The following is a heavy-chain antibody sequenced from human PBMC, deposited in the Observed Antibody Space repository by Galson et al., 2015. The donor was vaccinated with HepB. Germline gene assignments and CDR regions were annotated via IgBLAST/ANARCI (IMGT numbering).Heavy chain of an antibody. CDR2: INPDGSET. CDR1: GFTFSSYN. CDR3: ARRISLVRGIITRPDYYYGMDV. Sequence: SLRLSCAASGFTFSSYNMHWVRQAPGKGLEWVANINPDGSETYYVASLKGRFTISRDNDKNSLYLQMDNLRVGDTAVYYCARRISLVRGIITRPDYYYGMDVWGQGTTVTVAS. V-gene: IGHV3-7*03. J-gene: IGHJ6*02. D-gene: IGHD3-10*01.